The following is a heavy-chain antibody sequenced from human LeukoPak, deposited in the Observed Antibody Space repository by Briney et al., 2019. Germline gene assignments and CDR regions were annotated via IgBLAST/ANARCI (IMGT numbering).Heavy chain of an antibody. J-gene: IGHJ4*02. D-gene: IGHD3-22*01. Sequence: SVKVSCKASGGTFSSYAISWVRQAPGQGLEWMGRIIPIFGIANYAQKFQGRVTISADKSTSTAYMELSSLRSEDTAVYYCAGTYYYDSSGSYYFDYWGQGTLVTVSS. CDR1: GGTFSSYA. CDR2: IIPIFGIA. CDR3: AGTYYYDSSGSYYFDY. V-gene: IGHV1-69*04.